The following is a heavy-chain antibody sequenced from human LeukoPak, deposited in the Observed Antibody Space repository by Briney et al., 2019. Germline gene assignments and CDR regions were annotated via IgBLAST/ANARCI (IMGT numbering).Heavy chain of an antibody. D-gene: IGHD5-18*01. Sequence: PGGSLRLSCVASGNYWMHWVRQAPGKGLDWVSVISGSAHKIRYADSVRGRFTISRDNSENTVYLQMNNLRGEDTAIYYCAGRITGYSSGYVFWGQGTLVTVSS. J-gene: IGHJ4*02. V-gene: IGHV3-23*01. CDR1: GNYW. CDR3: AGRITGYSSGYVF. CDR2: ISGSAHKI.